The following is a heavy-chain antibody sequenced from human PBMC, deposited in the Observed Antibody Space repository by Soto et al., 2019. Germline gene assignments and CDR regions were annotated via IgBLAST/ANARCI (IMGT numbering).Heavy chain of an antibody. CDR1: GGSISSGDYY. Sequence: PSETLSLTCTVSGGSISSGDYYWSWIRQPPGKGLWWIGYIYYSGSTYYNPSLKSRVTISVDTSKNQFSLKLSSVTAADTAVYYCARAQFYSGSGNYNNLMFDAWGQGIQVTVSS. V-gene: IGHV4-30-4*01. CDR2: IYYSGST. J-gene: IGHJ5*02. CDR3: ARAQFYSGSGNYNNLMFDA. D-gene: IGHD3-10*01.